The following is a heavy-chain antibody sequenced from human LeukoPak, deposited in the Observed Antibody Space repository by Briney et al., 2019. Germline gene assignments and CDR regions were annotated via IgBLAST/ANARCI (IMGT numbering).Heavy chain of an antibody. D-gene: IGHD6-13*01. J-gene: IGHJ4*02. V-gene: IGHV1-3*01. CDR2: INAGNGNT. CDR3: ASYEAWDSSSSIY. Sequence: GSSVRVSCKASGYTFTSYSMHWVRQAPGQRLEWMGWINAGNGNTKYSQKFQGRVTITRDTSASTAYMELSSLRSEDTAVYYCASYEAWDSSSSIYWGQGTLVTVSS. CDR1: GYTFTSYS.